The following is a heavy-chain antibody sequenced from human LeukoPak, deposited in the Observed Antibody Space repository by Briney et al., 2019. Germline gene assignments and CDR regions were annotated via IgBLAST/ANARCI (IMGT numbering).Heavy chain of an antibody. CDR1: GFTFSSYS. CDR3: AKDLSPVVTAIRCFDY. Sequence: AGGSLRLSCTASGFTFSSYSMNWVRQAPGKGLEWVSSISSSSSYIYYADSVKGRFTISRDNAKNSLYLQMNSLRAEDTAVFYCAKDLSPVVTAIRCFDYWGQGTLVTVSS. J-gene: IGHJ4*02. V-gene: IGHV3-21*01. CDR2: ISSSSSYI. D-gene: IGHD2-21*02.